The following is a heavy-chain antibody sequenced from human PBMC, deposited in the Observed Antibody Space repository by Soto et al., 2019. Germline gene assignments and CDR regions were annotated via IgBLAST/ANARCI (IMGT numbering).Heavy chain of an antibody. CDR1: GGSFSGYY. CDR3: ARVSEFLWFGELLRSDWFDP. J-gene: IGHJ5*02. V-gene: IGHV4-34*01. D-gene: IGHD3-10*01. Sequence: SETLSLTCAVYGGSFSGYYWSWIRQPPGKGLDWIGEINHSGSTNYNPSLKSRVTISVDTSKNQFSLKLSSVTAADTAVYYCARVSEFLWFGELLRSDWFDPWGQGTLVTVSS. CDR2: INHSGST.